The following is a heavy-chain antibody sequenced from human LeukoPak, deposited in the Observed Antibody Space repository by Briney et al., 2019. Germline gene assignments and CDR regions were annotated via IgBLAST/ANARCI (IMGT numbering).Heavy chain of an antibody. Sequence: SETLSLTCAVYGGSFSGYYWSWIRQPPGKGLEWIGEINHSGSTNYNPSLESRVTISVDTSKNQFSLKLSSVTAADTAVYYCARFNVVRGGYYFDYWGQGTLVTVSS. CDR1: GGSFSGYY. D-gene: IGHD3-10*01. V-gene: IGHV4-34*01. CDR2: INHSGST. J-gene: IGHJ4*02. CDR3: ARFNVVRGGYYFDY.